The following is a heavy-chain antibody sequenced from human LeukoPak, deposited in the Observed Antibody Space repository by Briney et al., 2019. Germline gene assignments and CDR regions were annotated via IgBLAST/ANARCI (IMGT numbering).Heavy chain of an antibody. V-gene: IGHV4-30-4*01. J-gene: IGHJ4*02. D-gene: IGHD6-19*01. CDR3: ASGYSSGWIFDY. CDR1: GGSISSGDYY. CDR2: IYYSGST. Sequence: PSETLSLTCTVSGGSISSGDYYWSWIRQPPGKGLEWIVYIYYSGSTYYNPSLKSRVTISVDTSKNQFSLKLSSVTAADTAVYYCASGYSSGWIFDYWGQGTLVTVSS.